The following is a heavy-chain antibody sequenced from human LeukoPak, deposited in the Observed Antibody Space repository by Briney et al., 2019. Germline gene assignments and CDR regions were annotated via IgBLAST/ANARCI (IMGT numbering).Heavy chain of an antibody. Sequence: GESLRLSCAASGFAFSSHAMTWVRQAPGKGLEWVSSISGSAEKTCYADSVKGRFTISRDSSQKILNLQMNNLRVEDTAIYYCARGSTYDFWSGDALDVWGQGTMVTVAS. CDR2: ISGSAEKT. CDR1: GFAFSSHA. J-gene: IGHJ3*01. V-gene: IGHV3-23*01. CDR3: ARGSTYDFWSGDALDV. D-gene: IGHD3-3*01.